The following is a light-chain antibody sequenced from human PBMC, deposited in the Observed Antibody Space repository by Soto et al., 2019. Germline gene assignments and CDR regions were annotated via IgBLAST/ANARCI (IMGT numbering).Light chain of an antibody. Sequence: DIQMTQSPSSLSASVGDRVTITCRASQGISNYLAWYQQKPGKVPKLLIYAASTLQSGVPSRFSGSGSGTAFTLPISSLQHEDVATYYCQKYNSSPHTFGQGTKLEIK. V-gene: IGKV1-27*01. J-gene: IGKJ2*01. CDR1: QGISNY. CDR2: AAS. CDR3: QKYNSSPHT.